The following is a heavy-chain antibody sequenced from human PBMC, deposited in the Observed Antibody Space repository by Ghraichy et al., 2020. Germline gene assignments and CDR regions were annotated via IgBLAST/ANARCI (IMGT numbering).Heavy chain of an antibody. CDR2: IDWDDDK. V-gene: IGHV2-70*11. D-gene: IGHD3-10*01. CDR3: ARTIRITMVRGDEYYYGMDV. Sequence: SGPTLMKPTQTLTLTCTFSGFSLSTSGMCVSWIRQPPGKALEWLARIDWDDDKYYSTSLKTRLTISKDTSKNQVVLTMTNMDPVDTATYYCARTIRITMVRGDEYYYGMDVWGQGTTVTVSS. CDR1: GFSLSTSGMC. J-gene: IGHJ6*02.